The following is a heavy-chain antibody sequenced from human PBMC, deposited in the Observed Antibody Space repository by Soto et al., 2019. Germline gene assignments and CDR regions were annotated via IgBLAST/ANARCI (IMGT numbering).Heavy chain of an antibody. CDR2: VNPSGGHT. Sequence: GASVKVSCKASGDTFTNYYIHWVRQAPGQGLEWMGTVNPSGGHTTYSQNFLGRVTMTRDTSTSTLYMELTSLTSDDTAVYYCARGGHVVVVTAAFVYWGQGTLVTVS. V-gene: IGHV1-46*01. D-gene: IGHD2-21*02. CDR1: GDTFTNYY. J-gene: IGHJ4*02. CDR3: ARGGHVVVVTAAFVY.